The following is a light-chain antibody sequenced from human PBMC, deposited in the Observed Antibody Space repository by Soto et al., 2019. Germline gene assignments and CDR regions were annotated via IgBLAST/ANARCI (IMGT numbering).Light chain of an antibody. CDR3: QQSYSSPYT. CDR2: TTS. CDR1: HSISTY. V-gene: IGKV1-39*01. Sequence: DIQLTQSPSSLSASVGDRVTITCRASHSISTYLNWYQQKPGKAPSLLIYTTSSLQSGVPSRFSGSGSGTDFTLTIGGLQPADFAIYYCQQSYSSPYTFGLGTKVQSK. J-gene: IGKJ2*01.